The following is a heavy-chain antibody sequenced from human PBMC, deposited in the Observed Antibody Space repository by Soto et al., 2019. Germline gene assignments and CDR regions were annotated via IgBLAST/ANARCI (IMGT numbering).Heavy chain of an antibody. J-gene: IGHJ5*02. D-gene: IGHD2-15*01. V-gene: IGHV3-23*01. CDR3: AKDQGPRGDFSGGSGYGLRAPILFGP. CDR2: ISGSGGST. CDR1: GFTFSSYA. Sequence: EVQLLESGGGLVQPGGSLRLSCAASGFTFSSYAMSWVRQAPGKGLEWVSAISGSGGSTYYADSVKGRFTISRDNSKNPLYQQLSSLRAEDTAVYYCAKDQGPRGDFSGGSGYGLRAPILFGPWGQGNLVTVSS.